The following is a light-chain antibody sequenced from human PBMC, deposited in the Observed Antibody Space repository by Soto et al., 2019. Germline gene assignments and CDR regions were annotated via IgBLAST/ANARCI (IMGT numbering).Light chain of an antibody. CDR3: QQRGDWPPIT. Sequence: EILMTQSPATLSVSPGERATLSCRASQSVDSNLAWYQQKPGQAPRLLIYGASTRATGISARFSGSGSGTDSTLTISSLEPEDFAVYYCQQRGDWPPITFGQGTRLEIK. J-gene: IGKJ5*01. CDR2: GAS. V-gene: IGKV3-15*01. CDR1: QSVDSN.